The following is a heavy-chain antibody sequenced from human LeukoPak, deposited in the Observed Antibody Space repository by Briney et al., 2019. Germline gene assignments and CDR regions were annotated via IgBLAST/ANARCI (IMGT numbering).Heavy chain of an antibody. D-gene: IGHD3-10*01. CDR1: GYTFTGYY. Sequence: ASVKVSCKASGYTFTGYYMHWVRQALGQGLEWMGWINPNSGGTNYAQKFQGRVTMTRDTSISTAYMELSRLRSDDTAAYYCARDLGTYYYDFDYWGQGTLVTVSS. CDR2: INPNSGGT. CDR3: ARDLGTYYYDFDY. J-gene: IGHJ4*02. V-gene: IGHV1-2*02.